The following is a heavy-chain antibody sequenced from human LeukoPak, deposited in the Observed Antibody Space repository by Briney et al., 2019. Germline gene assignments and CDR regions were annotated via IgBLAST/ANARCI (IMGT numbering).Heavy chain of an antibody. J-gene: IGHJ3*02. CDR1: GYSLSSGYY. V-gene: IGHV4-38-2*02. Sequence: PSETLSLTCTVSGYSLSSGYYWGWIRQPPGKGLEWIGSIYHSGSTYYNPSLKSRVTISVDTSKNQFSLKLSSVTAADTAVYYCARDPRYGDYVTDAFDIWGQGTMVTVSS. CDR3: ARDPRYGDYVTDAFDI. D-gene: IGHD4-17*01. CDR2: IYHSGST.